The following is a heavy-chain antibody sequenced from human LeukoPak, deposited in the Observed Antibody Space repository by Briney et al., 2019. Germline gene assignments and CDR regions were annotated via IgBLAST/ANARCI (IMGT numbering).Heavy chain of an antibody. CDR1: GFSFTSYW. Sequence: GESLKISCKGLGFSFTSYWIGWVRQMPGKGLEWMGIIYPGDSETAYSPSFEGHVTISADKSTSTAYLQWNSLKASDTAIYYCAVDGGGCSGYGSFRGFNWFDPWGQGTLVTVSS. D-gene: IGHD5-12*01. J-gene: IGHJ5*02. V-gene: IGHV5-51*01. CDR2: IYPGDSET. CDR3: AVDGGGCSGYGSFRGFNWFDP.